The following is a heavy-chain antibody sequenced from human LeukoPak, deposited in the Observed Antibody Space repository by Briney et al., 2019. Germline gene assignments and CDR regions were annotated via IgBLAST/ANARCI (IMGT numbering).Heavy chain of an antibody. Sequence: GGSPRLSCAASGFTFTHFWMTWVRQAPGKGLEWVANIKTDGSEKHYVDSVNGRFTISRDNAKNSLSLEMNSLRDEDTAVYYCATNYYGRFDYWGQGTLVTVSS. CDR3: ATNYYGRFDY. D-gene: IGHD3-10*01. V-gene: IGHV3-7*05. J-gene: IGHJ4*02. CDR2: IKTDGSEK. CDR1: GFTFTHFW.